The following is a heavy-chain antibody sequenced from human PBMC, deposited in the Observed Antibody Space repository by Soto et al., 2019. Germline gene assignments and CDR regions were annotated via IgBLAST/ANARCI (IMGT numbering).Heavy chain of an antibody. V-gene: IGHV1-8*01. Sequence: VQLVQSGAEVKKPGASVKVSCMASGYTFTSYDINWVRQATGQGLEWMGWMNPNSGNTGYAQKFQGRVTMSRNTSLSTAYMERSGLRSEDTAVYYCARGAVVDFCYLCYMDVWGIWTTLTVSS. J-gene: IGHJ6*03. CDR2: MNPNSGNT. CDR3: ARGAVVDFCYLCYMDV. D-gene: IGHD2-15*01. CDR1: GYTFTSYD.